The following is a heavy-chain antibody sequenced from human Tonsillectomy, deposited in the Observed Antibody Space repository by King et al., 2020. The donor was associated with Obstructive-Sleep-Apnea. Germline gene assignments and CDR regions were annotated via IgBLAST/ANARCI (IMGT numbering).Heavy chain of an antibody. CDR3: ARGSFGEFSYIDF. CDR1: GFTFSSYT. J-gene: IGHJ4*02. Sequence: VQLVESGGGLVTPGESLRLSCAASGFTFSSYTMNWVRQATGAGLEWVSSIGSSSSYIYCADSVKGRFTISGDNAKNSLYLQMNSLRAEDTAVYYCARGSFGEFSYIDFWGQGTLVTVSS. CDR2: IGSSSSYI. V-gene: IGHV3-21*01. D-gene: IGHD3-10*01.